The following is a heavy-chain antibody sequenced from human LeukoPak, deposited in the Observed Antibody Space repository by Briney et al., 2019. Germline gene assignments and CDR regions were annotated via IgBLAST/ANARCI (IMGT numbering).Heavy chain of an antibody. CDR1: GFTFSSYA. CDR3: AKDNRPYYDSSGYWVFQH. CDR2: ISGSGGST. Sequence: GGSLRLSCAASGFTFSSYAMSWVRQGPGKGLEWVSAISGSGGSTYYADSVKGRFTISRDNSKNTLYLQMNSLRAEDTAVYYCAKDNRPYYDSSGYWVFQHWGQGTLVPVSS. V-gene: IGHV3-23*01. J-gene: IGHJ1*01. D-gene: IGHD3-22*01.